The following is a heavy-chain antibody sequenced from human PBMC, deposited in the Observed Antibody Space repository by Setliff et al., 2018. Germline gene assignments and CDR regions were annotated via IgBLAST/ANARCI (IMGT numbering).Heavy chain of an antibody. D-gene: IGHD4-4*01. Sequence: SETLSLTCTVPGGSISSYYWSWIRQPPGKGLEWIGYIYYSGSPNYNPSLKSRVTISVDTSKNQFSLKLSSVTAADTAVYYCARGGNDYKWGAFDIWGQGTMVTVSS. CDR2: IYYSGSP. CDR1: GGSISSYY. V-gene: IGHV4-59*01. J-gene: IGHJ3*02. CDR3: ARGGNDYKWGAFDI.